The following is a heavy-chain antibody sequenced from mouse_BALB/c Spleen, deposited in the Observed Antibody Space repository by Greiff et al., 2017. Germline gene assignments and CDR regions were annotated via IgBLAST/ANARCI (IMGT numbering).Heavy chain of an antibody. D-gene: IGHD1-1*02. J-gene: IGHJ3*01. V-gene: IGHV2-9*02. Sequence: QVQLQESGPGLVAPSQSLSITCTVSGFSLTSYGVHWVRQPPGKGLEWLGVIWAGGSTNYNSALMSRLSISKDNSTSQVFLKMNSLQTDDTAMYYCAREGGYGTTGFAYWGQGTLVTVSA. CDR1: GFSLTSYG. CDR3: AREGGYGTTGFAY. CDR2: IWAGGST.